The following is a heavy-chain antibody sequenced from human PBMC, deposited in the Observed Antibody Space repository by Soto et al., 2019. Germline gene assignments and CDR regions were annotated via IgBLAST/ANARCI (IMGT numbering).Heavy chain of an antibody. J-gene: IGHJ1*01. V-gene: IGHV4-30-4*02. D-gene: IGHD3-3*01. CDR1: GDSISNGDFY. CDR2: IQNRGST. CDR3: ARQPFDFWTGYNL. Sequence: PSETLSLTCTVSGDSISNGDFYWSWIRQPPGRGLEWIGYIQNRGSTSYNPYLESRVTISMDTSKKLFSLKLNSVTAAETAVYLCARQPFDFWTGYNLWGRGTMATVS.